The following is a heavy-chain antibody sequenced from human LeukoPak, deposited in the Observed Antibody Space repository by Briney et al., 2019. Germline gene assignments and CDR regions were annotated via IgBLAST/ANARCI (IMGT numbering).Heavy chain of an antibody. CDR3: ARHNFLDSSGAWAFDI. CDR1: GGSISSYY. Sequence: PSETLSLTCTVSGGSISSYYWSWIRQPPGKGLEWIGYIYYSGSTNYNPSLKSRVTISVDTSKNQFSLKLSSVTAADTAVYYCARHNFLDSSGAWAFDIWGQGTMVTVSS. J-gene: IGHJ3*02. CDR2: IYYSGST. V-gene: IGHV4-59*08. D-gene: IGHD3-22*01.